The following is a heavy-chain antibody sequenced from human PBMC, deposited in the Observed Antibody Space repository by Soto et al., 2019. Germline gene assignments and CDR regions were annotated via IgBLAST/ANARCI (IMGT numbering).Heavy chain of an antibody. D-gene: IGHD3-10*01. Sequence: SETLSLTCTVSGGSVTNGIYYWSWIRQSPGRGLEWIGYIYYRGTTKYNPSLESRVSISVDTPKNQFSLNLSSVTAADTAVYYCVRDSRRTGVKYYYGFDAWGQGTTVTVSS. CDR1: GGSVTNGIYY. V-gene: IGHV4-61*01. CDR3: VRDSRRTGVKYYYGFDA. CDR2: IYYRGTT. J-gene: IGHJ6*02.